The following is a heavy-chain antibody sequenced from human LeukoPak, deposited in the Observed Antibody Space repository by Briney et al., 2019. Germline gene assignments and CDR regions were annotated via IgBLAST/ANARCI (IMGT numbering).Heavy chain of an antibody. CDR2: INHSGST. Sequence: SETLSLTCAVYGGSFSGYYWSWIRQPPGKGLEWIGEINHSGSTNYNPSLKSRVTISVDTSKNQFSLKLSSVTAADTAVYYCATQQGGNPAYWGQGTLVTVSS. V-gene: IGHV4-34*01. CDR1: GGSFSGYY. D-gene: IGHD1-14*01. CDR3: ATQQGGNPAY. J-gene: IGHJ4*02.